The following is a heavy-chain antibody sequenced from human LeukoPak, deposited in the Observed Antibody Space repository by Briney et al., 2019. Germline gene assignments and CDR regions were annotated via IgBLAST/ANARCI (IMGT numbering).Heavy chain of an antibody. CDR3: ARDQGVRGETFGDYFDY. J-gene: IGHJ4*02. CDR1: RFTFSTYG. CDR2: IWYDGSNK. V-gene: IGHV3-33*01. Sequence: GGSLRLSCAASRFTFSTYGIHWVRQAPGKGLEWVAVIWYDGSNKYYADSVKGRFTISRDNSKNTLYLQMNSLRAEDTAVYYCARDQGVRGETFGDYFDYWGQGTLVTVSS. D-gene: IGHD3-10*01.